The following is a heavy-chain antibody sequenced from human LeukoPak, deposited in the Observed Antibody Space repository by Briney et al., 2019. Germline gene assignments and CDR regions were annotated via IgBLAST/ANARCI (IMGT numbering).Heavy chain of an antibody. CDR1: GFTFSDYY. CDR2: ISSSGSTI. V-gene: IGHV3-11*04. J-gene: IGHJ4*02. D-gene: IGHD6-19*01. Sequence: GGSLRLSCAASGFTFSDYYMSWIRQAPGKGLEWVSYISSSGSTIYYADSVKGRFTISRDNAKNSLYLQMNSLRAEDTAVYYCAIVYSSGWNFDYWGQGTLVTVSS. CDR3: AIVYSSGWNFDY.